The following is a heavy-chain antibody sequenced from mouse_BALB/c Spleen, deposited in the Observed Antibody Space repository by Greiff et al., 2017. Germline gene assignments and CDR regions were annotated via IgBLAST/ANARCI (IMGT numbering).Heavy chain of an antibody. Sequence: EVKVVESGGGLVQPGGSLKLSCAASGFTFSSYGMSWVRQTPDKRLELVATINSNGGSTYYPDSVKGRFTISRDNAKNTLYLQMSSLKSEDTAMYYCARQISATWGQGTSVTVSS. V-gene: IGHV5-6-3*01. D-gene: IGHD1-2*01. CDR1: GFTFSSYG. CDR2: INSNGGST. J-gene: IGHJ4*01. CDR3: ARQISAT.